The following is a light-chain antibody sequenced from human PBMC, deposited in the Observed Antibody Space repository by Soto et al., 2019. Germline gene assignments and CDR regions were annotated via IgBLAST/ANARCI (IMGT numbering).Light chain of an antibody. CDR2: GTT. CDR3: MLAYRGVGV. J-gene: IGLJ3*02. Sequence: QALVTQEASITVSRGGTVTLTCGSSTGSVTSGLYPYWFQQKPGQAPRTLIYGTTNRHSSTRARFSGSLLGGKAALTLSGAQPEDEADYYCMLAYRGVGVYGGGTQLTVL. V-gene: IGLV7-46*01. CDR1: TGSVTSGLY.